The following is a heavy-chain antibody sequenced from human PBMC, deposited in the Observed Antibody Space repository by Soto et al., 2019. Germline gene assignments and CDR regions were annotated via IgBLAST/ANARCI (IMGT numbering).Heavy chain of an antibody. J-gene: IGHJ3*02. Sequence: QVQLQESGPGLVKPSETLSLTCTVSGGSVSSGSYYWSWIRQPPGKGLEWIGYIYYSGSTNYNPSLKSRVTISVDTSKNQCSLKLSSVTAADTAVYYCARSPQVLLWFGEPKPNAFDIWGQGTMVTVSS. CDR3: ARSPQVLLWFGEPKPNAFDI. CDR2: IYYSGST. V-gene: IGHV4-61*01. CDR1: GGSVSSGSYY. D-gene: IGHD3-10*01.